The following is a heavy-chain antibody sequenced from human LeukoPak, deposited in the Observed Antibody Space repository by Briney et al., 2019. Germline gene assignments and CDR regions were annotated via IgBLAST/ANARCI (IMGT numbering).Heavy chain of an antibody. V-gene: IGHV4-39*01. J-gene: IGHJ6*03. CDR2: IYYSGNA. Sequence: SGTLSLTCTVSGGSISSSTYYWGWIRQPPGKGLEWIGNIYYSGNAYHNPSLKSRVTISVDTSKNQFSLRLSSVTAADTAVYYCASVRRGFGEFSKYYSYYYMDVWGKGTTVTISS. CDR3: ASVRRGFGEFSKYYSYYYMDV. CDR1: GGSISSSTYY. D-gene: IGHD3-10*01.